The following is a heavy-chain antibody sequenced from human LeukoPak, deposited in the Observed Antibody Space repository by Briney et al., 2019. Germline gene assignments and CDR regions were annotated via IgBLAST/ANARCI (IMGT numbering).Heavy chain of an antibody. J-gene: IGHJ4*02. CDR1: GFTFSSYA. CDR3: AKGFTMIVGTFFDY. Sequence: GGSLRLSCAASGFTFSSYAMSWVRQAPGKGLERVSAISGSGGSTYYADSVKGRFTISRDNSKNTLYLQMNSLRAEDTAVYYCAKGFTMIVGTFFDYWGQGTLVTVPS. CDR2: ISGSGGST. V-gene: IGHV3-23*01. D-gene: IGHD3-22*01.